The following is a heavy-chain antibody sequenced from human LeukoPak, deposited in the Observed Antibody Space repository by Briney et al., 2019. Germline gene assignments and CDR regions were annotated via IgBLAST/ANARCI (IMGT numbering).Heavy chain of an antibody. CDR2: IHYSGST. CDR3: ARDYEGSSSWRRFDP. J-gene: IGHJ5*02. Sequence: SETLSLTCTVSGGSISSGGYYWSWIRQHPGKGLEWIGCIHYSGSTNYNPSLKSRVTISVDTSKNQFSLKLSSVTAADTAVYYCARDYEGSSSWRRFDPWGQGTLVTVSS. D-gene: IGHD6-13*01. CDR1: GGSISSGGYY. V-gene: IGHV4-61*08.